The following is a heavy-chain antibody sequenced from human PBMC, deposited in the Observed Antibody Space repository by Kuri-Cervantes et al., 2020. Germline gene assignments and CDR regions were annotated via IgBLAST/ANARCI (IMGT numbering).Heavy chain of an antibody. CDR3: ARAPYGERDIRFDY. D-gene: IGHD4-17*01. CDR2: ISRGGLTI. V-gene: IGHV3-48*03. J-gene: IGHJ4*02. CDR1: GFTFSSYE. Sequence: GESLKISCAASGFTFSSYEMNWVRQAPGKGLEWVSYISRGGLTIYYADSVKGRFTISRDNAKNSVSLQANSLRAEDTAIYYCARAPYGERDIRFDYWGQGTLVTVSS.